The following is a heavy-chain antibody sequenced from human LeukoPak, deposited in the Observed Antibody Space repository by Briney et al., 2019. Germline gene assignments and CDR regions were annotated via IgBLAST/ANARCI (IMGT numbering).Heavy chain of an antibody. V-gene: IGHV3-73*01. D-gene: IGHD2-15*01. CDR1: GFTFSGSA. CDR3: TTLRIYCSGGSCEIDY. Sequence: PGGSLRLSCAASGFTFSGSAMHWVRQASGKGLEWVGRIRSKANSYATAYAASVKGRFTISRDDSKNTAYLQMYSLKTEDTAVYYCTTLRIYCSGGSCEIDYWGQGTLVTVSS. J-gene: IGHJ4*02. CDR2: IRSKANSYAT.